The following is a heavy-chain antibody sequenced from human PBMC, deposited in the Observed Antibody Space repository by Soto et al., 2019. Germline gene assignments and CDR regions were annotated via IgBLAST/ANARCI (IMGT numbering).Heavy chain of an antibody. D-gene: IGHD2-2*01. V-gene: IGHV1-18*01. CDR3: ARVIPGAEAWFDP. CDR1: GNTFTNFG. CDR2: ISAYTDDP. Sequence: QGQLVQSGAEVKKPGASVKVSCTASGNTFTNFGVTWVRQAPGQGLEWMGWISAYTDDPTYAQKFQGRVTMTIDTSTSTAYLDLRSLTSDDTAVYYCARVIPGAEAWFDPWCQGTLVTVSS. J-gene: IGHJ5*02.